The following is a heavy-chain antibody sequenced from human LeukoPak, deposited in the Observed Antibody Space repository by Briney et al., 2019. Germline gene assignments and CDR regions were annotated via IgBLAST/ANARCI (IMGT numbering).Heavy chain of an antibody. V-gene: IGHV1-18*01. J-gene: IGHJ4*02. Sequence: GASVKVSCKASGYTFTSYGISWVRQAPGQGLEWMGWISAYNGNTNYAQKLQGRVTMTTDTSTSTAYMELRSLRSDDTAVYYCARGRFLEWLSPSYYFDYWGQGTLVTVSS. CDR2: ISAYNGNT. D-gene: IGHD3-3*01. CDR1: GYTFTSYG. CDR3: ARGRFLEWLSPSYYFDY.